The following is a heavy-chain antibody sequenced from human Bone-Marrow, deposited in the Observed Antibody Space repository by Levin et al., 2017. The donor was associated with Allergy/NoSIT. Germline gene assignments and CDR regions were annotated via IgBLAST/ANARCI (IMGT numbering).Heavy chain of an antibody. V-gene: IGHV3-30*18. Sequence: GESLKISCAASGFTFSSYGMHWVRQAPGKGLEWVAVISYDGSNKYYADSVKGRFTISRDNSKNTLYLQMNSLRAEDTAVYYCAKDDVLRFLEWLPYYYGMDVWGQGTTVTVSS. CDR3: AKDDVLRFLEWLPYYYGMDV. CDR2: ISYDGSNK. CDR1: GFTFSSYG. J-gene: IGHJ6*02. D-gene: IGHD3-3*01.